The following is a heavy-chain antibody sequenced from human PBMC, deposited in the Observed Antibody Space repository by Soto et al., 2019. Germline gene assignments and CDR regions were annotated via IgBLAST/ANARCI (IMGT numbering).Heavy chain of an antibody. CDR3: AKLSGLDALDL. V-gene: IGHV3-33*06. CDR2: IWYDGTNK. D-gene: IGHD1-1*01. J-gene: IGHJ3*01. CDR1: GFSFTSYG. Sequence: PGGSLRLSCAASGFSFTSYGMHWVRQAPGKGLEWVAVIWYDGTNKYYADSVKGRFTISRDNSKNTLYLQMNSLRAEDTAVYYCAKLSGLDALDLWGQGTKVTVSS.